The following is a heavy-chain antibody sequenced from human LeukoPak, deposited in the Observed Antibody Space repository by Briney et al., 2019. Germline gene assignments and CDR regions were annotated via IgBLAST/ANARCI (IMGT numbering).Heavy chain of an antibody. D-gene: IGHD6-13*01. J-gene: IGHJ4*02. CDR1: GFTFTGYY. V-gene: IGHV1-2*02. Sequence: GGSLRLSCAASGFTFTGYYMHWVRQAPGQGLEWMGWINPNSGGTNYAQKFQGRVTMTRDTSISTAYMELSRLRSDDTAVYYCARVARIAAPDLDFDYWGQGTLVTDSS. CDR2: INPNSGGT. CDR3: ARVARIAAPDLDFDY.